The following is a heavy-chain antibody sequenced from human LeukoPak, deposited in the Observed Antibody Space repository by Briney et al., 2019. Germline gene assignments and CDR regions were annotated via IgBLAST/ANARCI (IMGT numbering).Heavy chain of an antibody. Sequence: SETLSLTCSVSGDSISGSPDYWGWIRQHPGKGLEWIGYIYYSGSTYYNPSLKSRVTISVDTSKNQFSLKLSSVTAADTAVYYCARSTEDCSGGSCPKNWGQGTLVTVSS. J-gene: IGHJ4*02. V-gene: IGHV4-31*03. D-gene: IGHD2-15*01. CDR2: IYYSGST. CDR1: GDSISGSPDY. CDR3: ARSTEDCSGGSCPKN.